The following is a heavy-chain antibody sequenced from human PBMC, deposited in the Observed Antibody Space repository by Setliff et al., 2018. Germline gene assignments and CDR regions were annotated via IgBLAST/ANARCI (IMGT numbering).Heavy chain of an antibody. CDR1: GGSVRSHY. J-gene: IGHJ4*02. Sequence: ASETLSLTCTVSGGSVRSHYWSWIRHSPGKGLEWIGFIFYSGDTKSNPSLKSRVTMSVDTSKNQFSLQLSSVTAADTAVYYCARDRTYYGSGTYTRWFGYWGQGTRVTV. D-gene: IGHD3-10*01. CDR3: ARDRTYYGSGTYTRWFGY. V-gene: IGHV4-59*02. CDR2: IFYSGDT.